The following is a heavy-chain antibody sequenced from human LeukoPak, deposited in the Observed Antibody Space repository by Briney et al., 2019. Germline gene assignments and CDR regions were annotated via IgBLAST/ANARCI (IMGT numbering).Heavy chain of an antibody. J-gene: IGHJ4*02. D-gene: IGHD3-10*01. Sequence: PGRSLRLSCAASGFIFDDYVMHWVRQAPGKGLEWVSGISYNGGIIGYADSVKGRFTISRDNAKNSLYLQMNSLRGEDTAVYYCARDNPYGSGSSLDYWGQGTLVTVSS. V-gene: IGHV3-9*01. CDR2: ISYNGGII. CDR3: ARDNPYGSGSSLDY. CDR1: GFIFDDYV.